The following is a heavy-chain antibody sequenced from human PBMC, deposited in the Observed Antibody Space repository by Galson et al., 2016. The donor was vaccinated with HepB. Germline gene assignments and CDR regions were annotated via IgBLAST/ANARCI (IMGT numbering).Heavy chain of an antibody. V-gene: IGHV1-69*05. Sequence: SCKASGDTFSSYAINWVRQAPGQGLEWMGGIIPMFGTANYAQNFQGRVTITRDTFTRTAYMELRSLTSDDTAVYYCAAHTETLSWGRKALDYWGQGTLVTVSS. CDR3: AAHTETLSWGRKALDY. CDR2: IIPMFGTA. CDR1: GDTFSSYA. D-gene: IGHD3-16*01. J-gene: IGHJ4*02.